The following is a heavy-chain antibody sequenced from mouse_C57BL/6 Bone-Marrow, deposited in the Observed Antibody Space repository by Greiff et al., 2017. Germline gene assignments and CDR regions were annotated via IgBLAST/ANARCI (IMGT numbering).Heavy chain of an antibody. D-gene: IGHD2-3*01. V-gene: IGHV1-55*01. J-gene: IGHJ2*01. Sequence: QVQLQQPGAELVKPGASVKMSCKASGYTFTSYWITWVKQRPGQGLEWIGDIYPGSGSTNYNEKFKSKATLTVDTSSSTAYMQLSSLTSADSAVYYCAREGDGYYGYYFDYWGQGTTLTVSS. CDR2: IYPGSGST. CDR3: AREGDGYYGYYFDY. CDR1: GYTFTSYW.